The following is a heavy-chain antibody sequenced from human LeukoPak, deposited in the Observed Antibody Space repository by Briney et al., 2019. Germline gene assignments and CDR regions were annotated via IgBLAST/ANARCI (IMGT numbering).Heavy chain of an antibody. J-gene: IGHJ4*02. CDR2: ISSSSSSI. Sequence: GGSLRLSCAASGFTFSSYSMNWVRQAPGQGLEWVSSISSSSSSIYYADSVKGRFTISRDNAKSSLYLQMNSLRAEDTAVYYCARGAAARLFDYWGQGTLVTVSS. CDR3: ARGAAARLFDY. CDR1: GFTFSSYS. V-gene: IGHV3-21*01. D-gene: IGHD6-13*01.